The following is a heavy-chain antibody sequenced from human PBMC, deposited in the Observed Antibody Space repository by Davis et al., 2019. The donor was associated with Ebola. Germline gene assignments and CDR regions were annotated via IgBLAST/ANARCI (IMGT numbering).Heavy chain of an antibody. D-gene: IGHD4-17*01. CDR1: AYTFTNYY. CDR3: ARESIYGDSVDFDY. J-gene: IGHJ4*02. Sequence: AASAKVFCKASAYTFTNYYMHWVRQAPGQGLEWMGIINPSGGSTTYAQKFQGRVTMTRDTSTSTVYMELSSLRSEDTAVFYCARESIYGDSVDFDYWGQGTLVIVSS. V-gene: IGHV1-46*01. CDR2: INPSGGST.